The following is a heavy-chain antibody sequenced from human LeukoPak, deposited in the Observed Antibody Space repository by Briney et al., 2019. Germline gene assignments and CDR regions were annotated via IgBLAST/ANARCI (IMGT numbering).Heavy chain of an antibody. CDR3: ARTMWGFDY. CDR2: ISSSGSII. V-gene: IGHV3-48*03. Sequence: GGSLRLSCASSGFAFSDYEMNWVRQAPGKGLEWVSYISSSGSIIYYAGSVKGRLTISRDNAKRSLFLQMNSLRVEDTAVYYCARTMWGFDYWGQGTLVTVSS. CDR1: GFAFSDYE. D-gene: IGHD7-27*01. J-gene: IGHJ4*02.